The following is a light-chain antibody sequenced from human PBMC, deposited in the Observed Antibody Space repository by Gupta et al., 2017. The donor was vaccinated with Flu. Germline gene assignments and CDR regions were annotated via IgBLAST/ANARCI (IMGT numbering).Light chain of an antibody. CDR3: SAWNSDLSARV. CDR1: SNKDSNQE. CDR2: RNN. V-gene: IGLV10-54*01. Sequence: NSNKDSNQEAAWLQQHQGHPPNILSYRNNNQRSAVSERFSASRTGGTASLTITGLQPEDEDDYYCSAWNSDLSARVFGGGTKLTVL. J-gene: IGLJ3*02.